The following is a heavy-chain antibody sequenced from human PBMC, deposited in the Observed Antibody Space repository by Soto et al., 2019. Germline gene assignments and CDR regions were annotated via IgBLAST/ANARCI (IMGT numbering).Heavy chain of an antibody. CDR1: GFTFSSYA. D-gene: IGHD3-22*01. CDR3: AKDPYYDSSGRARAFDP. CDR2: ISGSGGST. V-gene: IGHV3-23*01. J-gene: IGHJ5*02. Sequence: GGSLRLSCAASGFTFSSYAMSWVRQAPGKGLEWVSAISGSGGSTYYADSVKGRFTISRDNSKNTLYLQMNSLRAEDTAVYYCAKDPYYDSSGRARAFDPWGQGTLVTVSS.